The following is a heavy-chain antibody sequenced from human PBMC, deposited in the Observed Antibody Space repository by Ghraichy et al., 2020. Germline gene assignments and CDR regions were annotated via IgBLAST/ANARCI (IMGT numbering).Heavy chain of an antibody. Sequence: ETLSLTCTVSGGSISSYYWSWIQQPPGKGLEWIGYIYYSGSTNYNPSLKSRVTISVDTSKNQFSLKLSSVTAADTAVYYCARTLPGIAVAGYWYFDLWGRGTLVTVSS. CDR1: GGSISSYY. CDR3: ARTLPGIAVAGYWYFDL. V-gene: IGHV4-59*01. D-gene: IGHD6-19*01. CDR2: IYYSGST. J-gene: IGHJ2*01.